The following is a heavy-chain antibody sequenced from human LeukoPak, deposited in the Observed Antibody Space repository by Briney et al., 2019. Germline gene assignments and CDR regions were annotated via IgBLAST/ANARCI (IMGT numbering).Heavy chain of an antibody. CDR3: ARGYRTLVRYYYGMDV. J-gene: IGHJ6*02. CDR2: INHSGST. V-gene: IGHV4-34*01. Sequence: SETLSLTCAVYGGSFSGYYWSWIRQPPGKGLEWIGEINHSGSTNYNPSLKSRVTISVDTSKNQFSLKLSSVTAADTAVYCCARGYRTLVRYYYGMDVWGQGTTVTVSS. CDR1: GGSFSGYY. D-gene: IGHD1-14*01.